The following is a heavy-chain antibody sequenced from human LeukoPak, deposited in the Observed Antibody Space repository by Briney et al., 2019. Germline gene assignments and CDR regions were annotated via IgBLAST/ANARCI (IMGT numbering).Heavy chain of an antibody. CDR1: GYSFTSYD. J-gene: IGHJ5*02. Sequence: GASVKVSCKASGYSFTSYDIHWVRQAAGHGLEWMGWMNPNSGHTGHAQKFQGRVTMTGDTSMTTAYMELSSLRSEDTAVYYCARWGGYCSSTSCYGNVNWFDPWGQGTLVTVSS. CDR3: ARWGGYCSSTSCYGNVNWFDP. CDR2: MNPNSGHT. D-gene: IGHD2-2*01. V-gene: IGHV1-8*01.